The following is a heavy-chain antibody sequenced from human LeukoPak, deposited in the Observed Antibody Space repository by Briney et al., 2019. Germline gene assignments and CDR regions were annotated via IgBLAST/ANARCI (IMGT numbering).Heavy chain of an antibody. V-gene: IGHV4-4*07. CDR1: GRSISSYY. CDR3: AGAGADRAFDM. D-gene: IGHD3-22*01. J-gene: IGHJ3*02. CDR2: FYAYGST. Sequence: PSETLSLTCTVSGRSISSYYWNWIQQPAGKGLEWIGRFYAYGSTNYNPSLKSRVTMSVDTSKNQFSLKLSSVTAADTAVYYCAGAGADRAFDMWGQGTMVTVSS.